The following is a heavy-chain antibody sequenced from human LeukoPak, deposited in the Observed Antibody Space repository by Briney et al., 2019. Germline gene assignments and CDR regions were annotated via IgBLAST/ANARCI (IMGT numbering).Heavy chain of an antibody. D-gene: IGHD1-26*01. V-gene: IGHV3-53*01. CDR1: GFTVSSNY. J-gene: IGHJ4*02. CDR3: ARDYSGFDY. CDR2: IYRGGST. Sequence: PGGSLRLSCAASGFTVSSNYMSGVRQAPGKGLEGVSVIYRGGSTYYADSVKGRFTISRDNSKNTLYLQMNSLRAEDTAVYYCARDYSGFDYWGQGTLVTVSS.